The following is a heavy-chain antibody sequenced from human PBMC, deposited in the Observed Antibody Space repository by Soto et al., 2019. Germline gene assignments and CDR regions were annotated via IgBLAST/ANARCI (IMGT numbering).Heavy chain of an antibody. CDR2: ISAYNGNT. Sequence: ASVKVSCKASGYTFTSYGISWVRQAPGQGLEWMGWISAYNGNTNYAQKLQGRVTMTTDTSTSTAYMELRGLRSDDTAVYYCARVGPRGYSYGGNWSDPWGQGTLGTVS. J-gene: IGHJ5*02. CDR1: GYTFTSYG. V-gene: IGHV1-18*01. CDR3: ARVGPRGYSYGGNWSDP. D-gene: IGHD5-18*01.